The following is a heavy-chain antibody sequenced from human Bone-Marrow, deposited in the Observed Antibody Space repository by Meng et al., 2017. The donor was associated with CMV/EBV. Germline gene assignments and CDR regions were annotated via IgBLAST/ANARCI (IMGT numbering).Heavy chain of an antibody. CDR3: AKGNLGELYFDY. J-gene: IGHJ4*02. CDR2: ISPHGDGK. Sequence: GESLKISCEASGFTFIAFAMHWVRQAPGKGLEWVSVISPHGDGKYYADSVRGRFTISRDNAKNSLYLQMNSLRAEDTALYYCAKGNLGELYFDYWGQGTLVTVSS. V-gene: IGHV3-30-3*01. D-gene: IGHD3-16*01. CDR1: GFTFIAFA.